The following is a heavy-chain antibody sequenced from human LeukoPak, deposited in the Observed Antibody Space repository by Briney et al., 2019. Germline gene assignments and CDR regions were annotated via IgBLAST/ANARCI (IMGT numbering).Heavy chain of an antibody. Sequence: SETLSLTCAVYGGSFSGYYWSWIRQPPGKGLKWIGDINHSGSTNYKPSLKSRVTISVDTSKNQFSLKLSSVTAADTAVYYCARSRPLAVLRFLEWLPQNWFDPWGQGTLVTVSS. D-gene: IGHD3-3*01. CDR2: INHSGST. J-gene: IGHJ5*02. CDR3: ARSRPLAVLRFLEWLPQNWFDP. CDR1: GGSFSGYY. V-gene: IGHV4-34*01.